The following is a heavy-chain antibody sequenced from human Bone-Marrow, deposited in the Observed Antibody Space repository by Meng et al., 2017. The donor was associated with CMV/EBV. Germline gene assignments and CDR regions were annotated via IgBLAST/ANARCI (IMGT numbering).Heavy chain of an antibody. Sequence: SVKVSCKTSGDTFRNYSISWVRQAPGQGLEWMGRIIPFHDLINYAQKFQGRLTITADKSTNTAYMELSSLTSEDTAVYYCARDPGQVGDYWGQGTLVTVYS. J-gene: IGHJ4*02. D-gene: IGHD3-10*01. CDR1: GDTFRNYS. V-gene: IGHV1-69*04. CDR3: ARDPGQVGDY. CDR2: IIPFHDLI.